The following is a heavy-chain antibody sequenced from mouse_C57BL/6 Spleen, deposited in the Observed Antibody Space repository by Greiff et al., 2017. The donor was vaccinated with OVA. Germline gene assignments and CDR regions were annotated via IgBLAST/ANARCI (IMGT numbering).Heavy chain of an antibody. CDR2: ISSGGSYT. V-gene: IGHV5-6*01. CDR1: GFTFSSYG. Sequence: EVQGVESGGDLVKPGGSLKLSCAASGFTFSSYGMSWVRQTPDKRLEWVATISSGGSYTYYPDSVKGRFTISRDNAKNTLYLQMSSLKSEDTAMYYCARGYGSSYWYFDVWGTGTTVTVSS. CDR3: ARGYGSSYWYFDV. J-gene: IGHJ1*03. D-gene: IGHD1-1*01.